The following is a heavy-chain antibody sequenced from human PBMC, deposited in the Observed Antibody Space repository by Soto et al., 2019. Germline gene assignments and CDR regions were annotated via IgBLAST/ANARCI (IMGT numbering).Heavy chain of an antibody. CDR1: GFTFDDYA. CDR2: ITWNGVTM. CDR3: ARSGLYCPTGRCFHYYYDMDV. Sequence: EVSLVESGGGLGQPGGSLRLSCSVSGFTFDDYAFHWVRQAPGKGLEWVSGITWNGVTMGYADSVRGRFTISRDSAKSSLYLQMNSLRPEDTALYYCARSGLYCPTGRCFHYYYDMDVWGRGTTVTVSS. V-gene: IGHV3-9*01. D-gene: IGHD2-15*01. J-gene: IGHJ6*03.